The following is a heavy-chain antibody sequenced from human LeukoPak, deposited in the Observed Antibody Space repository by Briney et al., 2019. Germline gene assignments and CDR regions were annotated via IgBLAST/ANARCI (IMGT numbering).Heavy chain of an antibody. CDR2: INSDGSSA. CDR1: GFTFSSYW. V-gene: IGHV3-74*01. J-gene: IGHJ6*03. Sequence: GGSLRLSCAASGFTFSSYWMHWVRQAPGKGLVWVSRINSDGSSASYADSVKGRFTISRDNAKNTLYLQMNSLRAEDTAVYYCARVRQQLDPRYYYYYYYMDVWGKGTTVTVSS. CDR3: ARVRQQLDPRYYYYYYYMDV. D-gene: IGHD6-13*01.